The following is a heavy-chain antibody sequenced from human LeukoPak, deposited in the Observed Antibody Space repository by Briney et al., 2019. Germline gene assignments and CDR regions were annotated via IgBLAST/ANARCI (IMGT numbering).Heavy chain of an antibody. V-gene: IGHV5-51*01. CDR2: IYPGDSDT. CDR3: ARTISGSYPMNYYYYGMDV. Sequence: GESLKISCKGSGYSFTSYWIGWVRQMPGKGLEWMGIIYPGDSDTGYSPSFQGQVTISADKSISTAYLQWSSLKASDTAMYYCARTISGSYPMNYYYYGMDVWGQGTTVTVSS. J-gene: IGHJ6*02. CDR1: GYSFTSYW. D-gene: IGHD1-26*01.